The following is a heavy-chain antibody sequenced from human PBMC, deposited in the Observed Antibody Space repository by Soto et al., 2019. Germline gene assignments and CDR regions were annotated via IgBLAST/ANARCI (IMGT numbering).Heavy chain of an antibody. CDR1: GFTFSSYA. CDR2: ISYDGSDK. CDR3: AKLGVRIATAGTDY. D-gene: IGHD6-13*01. J-gene: IGHJ4*02. Sequence: GGSLRLSCAASGFTFSSYAMHWVRQAPGKGLEWVALISYDGSDKDYADSVKGRFAISRDNSKNTLYLLMNSLRADDTAVYYCAKLGVRIATAGTDYWGQGTLVTVSS. V-gene: IGHV3-30-3*02.